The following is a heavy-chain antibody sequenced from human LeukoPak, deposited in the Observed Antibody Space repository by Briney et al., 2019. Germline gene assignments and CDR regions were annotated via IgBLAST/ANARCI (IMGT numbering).Heavy chain of an antibody. CDR2: ISSSSSTI. CDR3: ASVYYYDSSGYYYLNP. J-gene: IGHJ5*02. D-gene: IGHD3-22*01. CDR1: GITFSSYS. V-gene: IGHV3-48*01. Sequence: GGSLRLSCAASGITFSSYSMNWVRQAPGKGLEWVSYISSSSSTIYYADSVKGRFTISRDNAKNSLYLQMNSLRAEDTAVYYCASVYYYDSSGYYYLNPWGQGALVTVSS.